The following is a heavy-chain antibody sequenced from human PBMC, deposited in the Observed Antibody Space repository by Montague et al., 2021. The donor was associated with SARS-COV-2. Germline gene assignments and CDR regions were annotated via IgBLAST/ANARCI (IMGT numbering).Heavy chain of an antibody. CDR3: ARGRDGYYHRSALFDY. CDR1: GGSFSNYY. Sequence: SETLSLTCAVYGGSFSNYYWSWIRQPPGKGLEWIGYIYYSGSTNYNPSLKSRVTISVDTSKNQFSLKLTSVTAADTAVYYCARGRDGYYHRSALFDYWGQGTLVTVSS. CDR2: IYYSGST. V-gene: IGHV4-59*01. D-gene: IGHD3-22*01. J-gene: IGHJ4*02.